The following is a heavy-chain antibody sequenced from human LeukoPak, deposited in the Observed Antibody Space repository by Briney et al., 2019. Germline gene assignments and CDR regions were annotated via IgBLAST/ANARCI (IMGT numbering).Heavy chain of an antibody. Sequence: PGRSLRLSCAASGFTFSSYAMHWVRQAPGKGLEWMAVISYDGSNKYYADSVKGRFTISRDNSKNTLYLQMNSLRAEDTTVYYCANIPLTMAFDYWGQGTLVTVSS. J-gene: IGHJ4*02. CDR2: ISYDGSNK. D-gene: IGHD3-10*01. CDR3: ANIPLTMAFDY. V-gene: IGHV3-30*01. CDR1: GFTFSSYA.